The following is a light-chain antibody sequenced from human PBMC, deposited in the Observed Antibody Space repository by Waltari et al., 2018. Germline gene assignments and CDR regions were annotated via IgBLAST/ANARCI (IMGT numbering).Light chain of an antibody. CDR1: ESNIGTGQD. J-gene: IGLJ2*01. CDR3: QSYDSSLNGLV. Sequence: QSVLTQPPSVSGAPGQRVTISCSGSESNIGTGQDVPSYQHLPGPAPTLVLSGNSHRPPGVPDRFSGSKTGTSASLAITGLQTEDESVYYCQSYDSSLNGLVFGGGTRLTV. V-gene: IGLV1-40*01. CDR2: GNS.